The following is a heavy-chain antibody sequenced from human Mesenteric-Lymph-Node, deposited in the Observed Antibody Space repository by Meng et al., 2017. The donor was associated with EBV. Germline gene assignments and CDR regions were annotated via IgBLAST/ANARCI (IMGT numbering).Heavy chain of an antibody. J-gene: IGHJ4*02. CDR1: GFSLSTYAVG. V-gene: IGHV2-5*02. CDR3: VHGRGGGNSAIFDY. Sequence: QITLKESGPTLVNPTXTLTLTCTFSGFSLSTYAVGVGWIRQPPGKALEWLALIYWDDDERYSPSLKSRLTITKDTSINQVVLTMTNMDPVDTATYYCVHGRGGGNSAIFDYWGQGTLVTFSS. D-gene: IGHD4-23*01. CDR2: IYWDDDE.